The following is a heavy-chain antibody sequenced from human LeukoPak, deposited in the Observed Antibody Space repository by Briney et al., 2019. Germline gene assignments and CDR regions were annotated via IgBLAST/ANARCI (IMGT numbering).Heavy chain of an antibody. Sequence: GGSLRLSCAASGFTFSDYCMSWIRQAPGKGLEWVSYISSSGSTIYYADSVKGRFTISRDNAKNSLYLQMNSLRAEDTAVYYCARMRGYYGSGSYFNWFDPWGQGTLVTVSS. CDR1: GFTFSDYC. CDR3: ARMRGYYGSGSYFNWFDP. D-gene: IGHD3-10*01. CDR2: ISSSGSTI. V-gene: IGHV3-11*01. J-gene: IGHJ5*02.